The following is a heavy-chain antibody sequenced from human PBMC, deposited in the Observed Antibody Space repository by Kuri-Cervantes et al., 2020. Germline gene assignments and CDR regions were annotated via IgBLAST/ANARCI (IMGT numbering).Heavy chain of an antibody. CDR2: IYYSGST. J-gene: IGHJ5*02. V-gene: IGHV4-39*01. D-gene: IGHD6-19*01. Sequence: SETLSLTCTVSGGSICSSSYYWGWIRQPPGKGLEWIGSIYYSGSTYYNPSLKSRVTISVDTSKNQFSLKLSSVTAADTAVCYCARHTYSSGWYWLNVGWFDPWGQGTLVTVSS. CDR3: ARHTYSSGWYWLNVGWFDP. CDR1: GGSICSSSYY.